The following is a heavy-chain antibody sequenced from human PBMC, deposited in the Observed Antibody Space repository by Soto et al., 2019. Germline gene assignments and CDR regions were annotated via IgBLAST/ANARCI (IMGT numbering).Heavy chain of an antibody. CDR2: IYHSGST. V-gene: IGHV4-4*02. D-gene: IGHD6-19*01. CDR3: ARVGGWRRYYYYYGMDV. Sequence: QVQLQESGPGLVKPSGTLPLTCAVSGGSISSSNWWSWVRQPPGKGLEWIGEIYHSGSTNYNPSLKSRVTISVDKSKNQFSLKLSSVTAADTAVYYCARVGGWRRYYYYYGMDVWGQGTTVTVSS. J-gene: IGHJ6*02. CDR1: GGSISSSNW.